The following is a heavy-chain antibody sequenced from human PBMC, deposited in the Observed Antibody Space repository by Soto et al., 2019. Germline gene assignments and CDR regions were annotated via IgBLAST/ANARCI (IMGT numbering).Heavy chain of an antibody. J-gene: IGHJ6*02. V-gene: IGHV3-30*18. Sequence: GGSMRHSSAASGLTFSSFGMHWVRQDPGKGLEWVAVISYDGSNKYYADSVKGRFTISRDNSKNTLYLQMNSLRAEDTAVYYWAKGIAARLGFTDVRGQGTTVTVSS. CDR3: AKGIAARLGFTDV. CDR1: GLTFSSFG. CDR2: ISYDGSNK. D-gene: IGHD6-6*01.